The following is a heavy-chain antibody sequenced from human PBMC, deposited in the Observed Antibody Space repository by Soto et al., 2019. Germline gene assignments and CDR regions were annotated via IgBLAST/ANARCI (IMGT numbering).Heavy chain of an antibody. CDR2: ISSSSSYI. Sequence: EVQLVESGGGLVKPGGSLRLSCAASGFTFSSYSMNWVRQAPGKGLEWVSSISSSSSYIYYADSVKGRFTISRDNAKNSLYLQMNSLRAEDTAVYYCARDSHSYGAFNWFDPWGQGTLVTVSS. V-gene: IGHV3-21*01. D-gene: IGHD5-18*01. CDR3: ARDSHSYGAFNWFDP. J-gene: IGHJ5*02. CDR1: GFTFSSYS.